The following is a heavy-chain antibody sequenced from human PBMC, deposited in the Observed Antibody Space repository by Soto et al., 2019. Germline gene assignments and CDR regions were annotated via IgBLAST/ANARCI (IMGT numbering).Heavy chain of an antibody. CDR1: GFTFSNYA. D-gene: IGHD1-1*01. CDR2: IYSSGSSGST. Sequence: GSLRLSCAASGFTFSNYAMSWVRQAPGKGLEWIGYIYSSGSSGSTNYSPSLKSRVTIAADTSKSQFSLRLSSVTAADTAVYYCARVNQLAPKRNAFDIWGQGTMVTVSS. V-gene: IGHV4-59*01. CDR3: ARVNQLAPKRNAFDI. J-gene: IGHJ3*02.